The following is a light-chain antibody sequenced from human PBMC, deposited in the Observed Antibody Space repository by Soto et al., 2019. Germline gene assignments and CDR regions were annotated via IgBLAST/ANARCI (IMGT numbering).Light chain of an antibody. CDR3: AAWDGSLSYV. J-gene: IGLJ1*01. CDR1: SSNIGSNY. CDR2: RNN. V-gene: IGLV1-47*01. Sequence: QSVLTQTPSASGTPGQRVSISCSGSSSNIGSNYVYWYQQLPGTAPKLLIYRNNQRPSGVPDRFSGSKSGTSASLAISGLRSEDEADYYCAAWDGSLSYVFGTGTKLTVL.